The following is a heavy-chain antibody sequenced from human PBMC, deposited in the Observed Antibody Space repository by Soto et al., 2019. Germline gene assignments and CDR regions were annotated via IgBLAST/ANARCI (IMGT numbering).Heavy chain of an antibody. J-gene: IGHJ4*02. CDR1: GFTFSTYG. Sequence: GGSLRLSCEASGFTFSTYGMHWVRQAPGKGLEWVAIIWNDGSNEYYADSVKGRFTISRDNSKNTLYLQLRNLRAEDSAVYFCDRDQTDSGGYSDSWGQGTLVTVSS. D-gene: IGHD3-22*01. CDR3: DRDQTDSGGYSDS. V-gene: IGHV3-33*01. CDR2: IWNDGSNE.